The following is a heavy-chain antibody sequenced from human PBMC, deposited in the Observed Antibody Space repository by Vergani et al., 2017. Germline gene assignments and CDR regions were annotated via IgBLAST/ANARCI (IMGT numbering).Heavy chain of an antibody. V-gene: IGHV4-59*01. Sequence: QVQLPESGPGLVKPSETLSLTCTVSGGSISSYYWSWIRQPPGKGLEWIGYIYYSGSTNYNPSLKSRVTISVDTSKNQFSLKLSSVTVADTAVYYCARDGSSYWNNWFDPWGQGTLVTVSS. CDR3: ARDGSSYWNNWFDP. CDR1: GGSISSYY. D-gene: IGHD6-6*01. J-gene: IGHJ5*02. CDR2: IYYSGST.